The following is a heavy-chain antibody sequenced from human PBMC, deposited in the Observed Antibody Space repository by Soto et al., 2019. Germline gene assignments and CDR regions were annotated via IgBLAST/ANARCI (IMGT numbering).Heavy chain of an antibody. CDR3: ARVPTSPIRPRKFDY. Sequence: SETLSLTCAVYGGSFGGYYWSWIRQPPGKGLEWIGEINHSGSTNYNPSLKSRVTISVDTSKNQFSLKLSSVTAADTAVYYCARVPTSPIRPRKFDYWGQGTLVTVSS. CDR1: GGSFGGYY. D-gene: IGHD3-10*01. J-gene: IGHJ4*02. V-gene: IGHV4-34*01. CDR2: INHSGST.